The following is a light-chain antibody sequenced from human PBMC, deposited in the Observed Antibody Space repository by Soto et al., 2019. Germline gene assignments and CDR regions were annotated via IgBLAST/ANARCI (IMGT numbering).Light chain of an antibody. CDR1: SSDVGGYNY. CDR3: SSYAGRNNVI. V-gene: IGLV2-8*01. J-gene: IGLJ2*01. CDR2: EVS. Sequence: QSALTQPPSASGSLGQSVTISCTGTSSDVGGYNYVSWYRQHPGKAPKLMIYEVSKCPSGVPDRFSGSKSGNTASLTVSGLQADDEADYYCSSYAGRNNVIFGGGTKLTVL.